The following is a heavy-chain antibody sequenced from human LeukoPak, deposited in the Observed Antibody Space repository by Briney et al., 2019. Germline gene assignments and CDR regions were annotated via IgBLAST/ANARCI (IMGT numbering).Heavy chain of an antibody. D-gene: IGHD2-21*01. CDR1: GFTVSSNF. CDR3: TRGGGGSFPHY. CDR2: IYSGGST. J-gene: IGHJ4*02. V-gene: IGHV3-53*01. Sequence: GSLRLSCAASGFTVSSNFLSWVRQPPGKGLEWVSDIYSGGSTYYADSVKGRFTISRDNSKNTLYLQMNSLRAEDTAVYYCTRGGGGSFPHYWGQGTLVTVSS.